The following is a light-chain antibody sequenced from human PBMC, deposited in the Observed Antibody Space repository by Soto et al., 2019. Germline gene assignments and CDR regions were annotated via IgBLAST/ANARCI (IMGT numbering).Light chain of an antibody. J-gene: IGLJ3*02. V-gene: IGLV1-51*01. CDR3: ATRYSSLNAGV. CDR1: FSNIGTNY. CDR2: END. Sequence: QSVLTQPPSVSAAPGQRVAISCSGTFSNIGTNYVSWYQVLPGSAPKLLIYENDKRHSEMFARFSASKSGTSASLAIACRQAGDDGDYYCATRYSSLNAGVFGGGTKLTVL.